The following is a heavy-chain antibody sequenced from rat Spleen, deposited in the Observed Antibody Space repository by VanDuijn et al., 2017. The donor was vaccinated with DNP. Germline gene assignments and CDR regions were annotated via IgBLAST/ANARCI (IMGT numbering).Heavy chain of an antibody. CDR1: GFNFNDYW. Sequence: EVQLVESGGGLVQPGRSLKLSCAASGFNFNDYWMGWVRQAPTKGLECVAYISYDGDSTYYGDSVKGRFTISRDNAKSTLYLQMNSLRSEDMATYYCARWDSTGITTGFAYWGQGTLVTVSS. CDR3: ARWDSTGITTGFAY. J-gene: IGHJ3*01. CDR2: ISYDGDST. D-gene: IGHD1-9*01. V-gene: IGHV5-22*01.